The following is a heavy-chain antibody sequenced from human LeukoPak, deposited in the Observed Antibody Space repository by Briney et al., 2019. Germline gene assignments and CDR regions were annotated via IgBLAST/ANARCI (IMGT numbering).Heavy chain of an antibody. Sequence: SVHVSCKASGYSFTGYYMHWVQPAPGQGLEWMGWINPNSGGTNSVQNFQGRVTMTRETSISTAYMELSRRRSDDTAVYYCARAENDYSHYERLGYWGQGTLVSVSS. J-gene: IGHJ4*02. D-gene: IGHD4-11*01. CDR3: ARAENDYSHYERLGY. CDR2: INPNSGGT. CDR1: GYSFTGYY. V-gene: IGHV1-2*02.